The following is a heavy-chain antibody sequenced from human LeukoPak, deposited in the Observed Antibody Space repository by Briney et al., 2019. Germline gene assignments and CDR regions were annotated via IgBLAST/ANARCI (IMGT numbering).Heavy chain of an antibody. D-gene: IGHD1-14*01. Sequence: PSETLSFTCTVSGGSISSGGYYWSWIRQPPGKGLKWIGYIYTSGSTNYNPSLKSRVTISVDTSKNQFSLKLSSVTAADTAVYYCARHKALYNFDYWGQGTLVTVSS. J-gene: IGHJ4*02. CDR2: IYTSGST. CDR1: GGSISSGGYY. CDR3: ARHKALYNFDY. V-gene: IGHV4-61*08.